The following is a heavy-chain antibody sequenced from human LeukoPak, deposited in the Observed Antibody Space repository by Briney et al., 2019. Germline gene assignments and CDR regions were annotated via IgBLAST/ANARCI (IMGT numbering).Heavy chain of an antibody. CDR1: GFTVSSNY. J-gene: IGHJ3*02. CDR3: ATSKAVAGTSAFDI. Sequence: GGSLRLSCAASGFTVSSNYMSWVRQAPGKGLEWVSVIYSGGSTYYADSVKGRFTISRDNSKNTLYLQMNSLRAEDTAVYYCATSKAVAGTSAFDIWGQGTMVSVSS. D-gene: IGHD6-19*01. V-gene: IGHV3-66*02. CDR2: IYSGGST.